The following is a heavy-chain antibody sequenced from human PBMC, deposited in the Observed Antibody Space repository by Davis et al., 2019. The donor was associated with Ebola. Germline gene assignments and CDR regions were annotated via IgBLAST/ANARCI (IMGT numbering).Heavy chain of an antibody. V-gene: IGHV1-69*13. CDR1: GGTFSSYA. D-gene: IGHD6-13*01. Sequence: SVKVSCKASGGTFSSYATSWVRQAPGQGLEWMGGIIPIFGTTNYAQKFQGRVTITADESTSTAYMELSSLRSEDTAVYYCARVLVAAAGTGWDYWYFDLWGRGTLVTVSS. J-gene: IGHJ2*01. CDR2: IIPIFGTT. CDR3: ARVLVAAAGTGWDYWYFDL.